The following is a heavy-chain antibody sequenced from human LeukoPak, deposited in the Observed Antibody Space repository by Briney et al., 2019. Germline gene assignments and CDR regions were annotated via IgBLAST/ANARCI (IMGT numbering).Heavy chain of an antibody. CDR2: INHSGST. V-gene: IGHV4-34*01. Sequence: SETLSLTCAVYGGSFSGYYWSWIRQPPGKGLEWIGEINHSGSTNYNPSLKSRVTISIDTSKNRFSLKLNSVTAADTAMYYCAKSGGYGLIDYWGQGTLVTVSS. CDR3: AKSGGYGLIDY. CDR1: GGSFSGYY. D-gene: IGHD1-26*01. J-gene: IGHJ4*02.